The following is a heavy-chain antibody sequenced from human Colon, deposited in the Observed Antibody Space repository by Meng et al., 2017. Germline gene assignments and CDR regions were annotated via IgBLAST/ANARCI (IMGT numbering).Heavy chain of an antibody. J-gene: IGHJ4*02. CDR3: ARVWSTASNYRPHYYFDY. CDR1: ADSIRSKY. Sequence: SETLSLTCAVSADSIRSKYWSWIRQPPGKGLEWIGYSNHGGYINYNLSLKIRVTMSVDTSKNQISLKLTSVTAADTAAYYCARVWSTASNYRPHYYFDYWGQGLLVTVSS. V-gene: IGHV4-59*01. D-gene: IGHD3-10*01. CDR2: SNHGGYI.